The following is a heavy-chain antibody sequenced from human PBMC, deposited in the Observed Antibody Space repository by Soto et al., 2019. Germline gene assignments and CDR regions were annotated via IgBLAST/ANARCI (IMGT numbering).Heavy chain of an antibody. CDR1: GYTFTSYG. CDR3: ARGAPYYYDSSRYYYFCY. V-gene: IGHV1-18*01. D-gene: IGHD3-22*01. CDR2: ISAYNGNT. Sequence: GASVKVSCKASGYTFTSYGISWVRQAPGQGLEWMGWISAYNGNTNYAQKLQGRVTMTTDTSTSTAYMELRSLRSDDTAVYYCARGAPYYYDSSRYYYFCYWGQGTLVTVSS. J-gene: IGHJ4*02.